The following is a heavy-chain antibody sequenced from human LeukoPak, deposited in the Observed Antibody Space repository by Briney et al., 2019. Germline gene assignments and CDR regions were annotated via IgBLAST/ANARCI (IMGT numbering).Heavy chain of an antibody. V-gene: IGHV3-30-3*01. CDR1: GLTFSSYA. CDR2: ISYDGSNK. CDR3: ARVGVGAMIPTVDY. Sequence: SGGSLRLSCAASGLTFSSYAMHWVRQAPGKGLEWVAVISYDGSNKYYADSVKGRFTISRDNSKNTLYLQMNSLRAEDTAVYYCARVGVGAMIPTVDYWGQGTLVTVSS. J-gene: IGHJ4*02. D-gene: IGHD1-26*01.